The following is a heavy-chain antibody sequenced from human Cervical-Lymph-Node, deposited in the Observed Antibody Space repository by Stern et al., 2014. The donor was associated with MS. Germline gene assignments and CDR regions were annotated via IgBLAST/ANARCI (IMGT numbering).Heavy chain of an antibody. CDR1: GFIFRTYG. J-gene: IGHJ6*02. D-gene: IGHD1-1*01. V-gene: IGHV3-30*18. CDR2: ISYDGNDK. Sequence: DQLVESGGGVVQPGRSLRLSCAASGFIFRTYGMHWVRQAPGKGLEWVAVISYDGNDKYSADAVKGRFPISRDNSKNTLYLQMNSLKTEDTAVYYCAKDSQSRTTYHYYGMDVWGQGTTVAVSS. CDR3: AKDSQSRTTYHYYGMDV.